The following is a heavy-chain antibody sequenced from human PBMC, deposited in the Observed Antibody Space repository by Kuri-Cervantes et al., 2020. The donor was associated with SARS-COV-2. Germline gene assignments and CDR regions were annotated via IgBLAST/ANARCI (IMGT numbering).Heavy chain of an antibody. D-gene: IGHD2-21*01. V-gene: IGHV3-30*04. Sequence: GESLKISCAASGFTFNTCAMHWVRQAPGKGLEWVAMVSSDGTNQSYADSVKGRLTISRDNSKNTLHLQIISLRTEDTGVFYCARARVGVFDFWGQGALVTVSS. J-gene: IGHJ4*02. CDR1: GFTFNTCA. CDR2: VSSDGTNQ. CDR3: ARARVGVFDF.